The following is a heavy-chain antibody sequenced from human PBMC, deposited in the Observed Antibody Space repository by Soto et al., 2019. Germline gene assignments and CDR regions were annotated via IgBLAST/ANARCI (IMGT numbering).Heavy chain of an antibody. Sequence: SETLSLTCPVSGDSMSSSNWWNWVRQPPGKGLEWIGEAHHSGRTNYNPSLKSRVTISVDRSQNHFSLQLTSVTAADTAVYYCARSEATALDYWGQGTLVTVSS. CDR1: GDSMSSSNW. V-gene: IGHV4-4*02. J-gene: IGHJ4*02. CDR2: AHHSGRT. CDR3: ARSEATALDY.